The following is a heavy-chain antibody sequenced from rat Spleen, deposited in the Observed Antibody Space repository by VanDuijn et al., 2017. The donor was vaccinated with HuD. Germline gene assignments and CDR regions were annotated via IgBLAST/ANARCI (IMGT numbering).Heavy chain of an antibody. J-gene: IGHJ2*01. Sequence: EVQLVESGGGLVQPGRSLKLSCAASGFTFSDYAMAWVRQAPKKGLEWVTTIIYDGSSTYYRDSVKGRFTISRDNAKSTLYLQMDSLRSEDTATYYCARHRDYYNSYVYAFDYWGQGVMVTVSS. CDR3: ARHRDYYNSYVYAFDY. CDR1: GFTFSDYA. CDR2: IIYDGSST. V-gene: IGHV5-17*01. D-gene: IGHD1-2*01.